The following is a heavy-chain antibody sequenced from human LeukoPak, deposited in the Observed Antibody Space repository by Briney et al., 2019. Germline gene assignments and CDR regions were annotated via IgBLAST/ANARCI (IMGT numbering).Heavy chain of an antibody. J-gene: IGHJ5*02. V-gene: IGHV4-59*01. D-gene: IGHD3-10*01. CDR2: IYYSGST. CDR1: GSSISSSY. Sequence: PSETLSLTCTVSGSSISSSYWSWTRQPPGKGLEWIGYIYYSGSTNYNPSLKSRVTISVDTSKNQFSLKLSSVIAADTAVYYCARAVRDRGVILPWFDPWGQGTLVTVSS. CDR3: ARAVRDRGVILPWFDP.